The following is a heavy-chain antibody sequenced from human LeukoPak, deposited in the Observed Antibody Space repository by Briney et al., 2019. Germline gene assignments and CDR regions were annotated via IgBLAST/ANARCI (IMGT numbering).Heavy chain of an antibody. CDR3: ARHVIDTSGYYLDYFDY. V-gene: IGHV4-39*01. CDR2: SYYSGST. Sequence: SETLSLTCTVSGGSISSGGYYWSWIRQHPGKGLEWIGYSYYSGSTYYNPSLKSRVTISVDTSKNQFSLRLSSVTAADTAVYYCARHVIDTSGYYLDYFDYWGQGTLVTVSS. D-gene: IGHD3-22*01. CDR1: GGSISSGGYY. J-gene: IGHJ4*02.